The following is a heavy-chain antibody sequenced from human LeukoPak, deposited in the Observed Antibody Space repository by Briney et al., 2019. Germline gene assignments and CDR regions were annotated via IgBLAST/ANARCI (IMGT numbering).Heavy chain of an antibody. Sequence: PSETLSLTCTVSGGSISSSSYYWGWIRQPPGKGLEWIGSIYYTGSTYYNPSLKSRVTISVDKSKNQFSLKLSSVTAADTAVYYCARGGSGYYENWFDPWGQGTLVTVSS. J-gene: IGHJ5*02. CDR1: GGSISSSSYY. V-gene: IGHV4-39*07. CDR3: ARGGSGYYENWFDP. CDR2: IYYTGST. D-gene: IGHD3-22*01.